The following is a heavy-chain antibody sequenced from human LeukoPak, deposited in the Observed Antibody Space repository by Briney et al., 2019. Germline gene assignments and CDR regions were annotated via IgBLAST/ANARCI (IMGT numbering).Heavy chain of an antibody. CDR2: ISSSSSTI. D-gene: IGHD4-23*01. CDR3: ARDLIYGGAYFDY. V-gene: IGHV3-48*01. CDR1: GFTFSSYS. J-gene: IGHJ4*02. Sequence: GGSLRLSCAASGFTFSSYSMNWVRQAPGKGLEWVSYISSSSSTIYYADSVKGRFTISRDNAKNSLYLQMNSLRAEDTAVYYCARDLIYGGAYFDYWGRGTLVTVSS.